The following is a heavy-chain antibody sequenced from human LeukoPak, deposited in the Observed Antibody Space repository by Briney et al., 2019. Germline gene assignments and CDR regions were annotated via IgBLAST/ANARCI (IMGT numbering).Heavy chain of an antibody. V-gene: IGHV3-23*01. CDR2: ISATGGST. CDR3: ANRPLDY. Sequence: GGSLRHSCAASGFSFSTYAMSWVSQAPGKGLEWVSAISATGGSTYYADSVKGRFTISRDNSKNTLYLQINTLRAEDTAVYYCANRPLDYWGQGTLVTVSS. J-gene: IGHJ4*02. CDR1: GFSFSTYA.